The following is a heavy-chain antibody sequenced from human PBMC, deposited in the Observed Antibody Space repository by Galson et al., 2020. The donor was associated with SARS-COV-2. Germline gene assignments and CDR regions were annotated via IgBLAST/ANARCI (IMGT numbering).Heavy chain of an antibody. CDR3: ARLAADSLEVLRWWDTTVYESHGFDV. CDR1: GGSVSSHY. J-gene: IGHJ6*02. CDR2: FYSNTKT. D-gene: IGHD2-15*01. V-gene: IGHV4-59*02. Sequence: ASETLSLTCSVYGGSVSSHYWTWIRQSPGETLEWIGSFYSNTKTQYNPSLHSRASISVDTSNNQFSLRLASVTAADTATYYCARLAADSLEVLRWWDTTVYESHGFDVWGRGTTVTVSS.